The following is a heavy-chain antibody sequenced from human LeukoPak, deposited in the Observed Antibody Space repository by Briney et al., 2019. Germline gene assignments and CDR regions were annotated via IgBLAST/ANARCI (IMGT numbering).Heavy chain of an antibody. J-gene: IGHJ4*02. CDR2: IIPIFGTA. CDR3: ARAYDFWSGYYPY. CDR1: GGTFSSYA. V-gene: IGHV1-69*01. Sequence: PKASVKVSYKASGGTFSSYAISWVRQAPGQGLEWMGGIIPIFGTANYAQKFQGRVTVTSDESTSTAYMELSSLRSEDTAVYYCARAYDFWSGYYPYWDQGTLVTVSS. D-gene: IGHD3-3*01.